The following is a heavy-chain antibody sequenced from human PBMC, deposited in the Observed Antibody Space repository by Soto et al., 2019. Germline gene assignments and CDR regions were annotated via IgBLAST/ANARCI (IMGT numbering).Heavy chain of an antibody. V-gene: IGHV1-18*01. CDR1: VYNFTRFG. Sequence: ASVKVSCNSSVYNFTRFGISWVRQAPGQGLEWMGWISTYNGNTNYAQRLQGRVTMTTDTSTNTAYMELRSLRSDDTAVYYCARLYIVGTTMSYGMDVWGQGTTVTVSS. D-gene: IGHD1-26*01. CDR3: ARLYIVGTTMSYGMDV. J-gene: IGHJ6*02. CDR2: ISTYNGNT.